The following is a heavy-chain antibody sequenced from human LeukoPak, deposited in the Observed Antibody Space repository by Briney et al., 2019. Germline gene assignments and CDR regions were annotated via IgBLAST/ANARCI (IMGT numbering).Heavy chain of an antibody. CDR3: ARDMGYSYGKYYYYGMDV. D-gene: IGHD5-18*01. CDR1: GGSISSYY. Sequence: KTSETLSLTCTVSGGSISSYYWSWIRQPPGKGLEWIGYIYYSGSTNYNPSLKSRVTISVDTSKNQFSLKLSSVTAADTAVYYCARDMGYSYGKYYYYGMDVWGQGTTVTVSS. J-gene: IGHJ6*02. V-gene: IGHV4-59*01. CDR2: IYYSGST.